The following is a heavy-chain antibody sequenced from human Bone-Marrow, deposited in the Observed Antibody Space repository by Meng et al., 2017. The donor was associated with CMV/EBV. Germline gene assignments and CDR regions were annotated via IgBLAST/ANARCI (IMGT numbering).Heavy chain of an antibody. J-gene: IGHJ3*02. CDR2: INPNSGGT. D-gene: IGHD2-21*01. V-gene: IGHV1-2*02. CDR3: VRPIAGKYAFDI. CDR1: GYTLTAYY. Sequence: ASVKVSCKTSGYTLTAYYMHWVRQAPGEGLEWMGWINPNSGGTNYAQKFQGRVTMTRDTSISTAYMELSRLRSDDTAVYYCVRPIAGKYAFDIWGQGTMVTVSS.